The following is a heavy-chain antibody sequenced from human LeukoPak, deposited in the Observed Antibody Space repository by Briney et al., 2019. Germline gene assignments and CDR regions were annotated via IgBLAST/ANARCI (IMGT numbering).Heavy chain of an antibody. Sequence: SETLSLTCAVYGGSFSGYFWSYIRQPPGKGLEWLGEISHSGSTNYSPSLKSRVTISVDTSKNQFSLKLSSVTAADTAVYCCARALHGGSYFLDYWGQGSLVTVSS. D-gene: IGHD1-26*01. CDR3: ARALHGGSYFLDY. CDR2: ISHSGST. J-gene: IGHJ4*02. CDR1: GGSFSGYF. V-gene: IGHV4-34*01.